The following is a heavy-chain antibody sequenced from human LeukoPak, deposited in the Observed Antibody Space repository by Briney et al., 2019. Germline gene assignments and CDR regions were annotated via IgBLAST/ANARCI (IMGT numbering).Heavy chain of an antibody. J-gene: IGHJ4*02. D-gene: IGHD2-8*01. V-gene: IGHV3-30*04. CDR2: ISYDGSNK. CDR1: GFTFSSYA. Sequence: GGSLRLSCAASGFTFSSYAMHWVRQAPGKGLEWVAVISYDGSNKYYADSVKGRFTISRDNSKNTLYLQMNSLRAEDTAVYYCAREKDIVLMVYATPLSHWGQGTLVTVSS. CDR3: AREKDIVLMVYATPLSH.